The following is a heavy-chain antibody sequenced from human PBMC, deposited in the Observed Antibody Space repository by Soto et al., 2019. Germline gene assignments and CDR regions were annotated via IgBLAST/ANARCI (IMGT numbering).Heavy chain of an antibody. V-gene: IGHV4-59*01. D-gene: IGHD2-15*01. Sequence: QVQLQESGPGLVKPSETLSLTCTVSGGSMTTYKWSWIRQSPGKGLEWIGYTYSSGSINYNPSLKSRVTISIDTSKTQFSLKLNSATAADTAVYYCAREWSAFDYWGQGILVTVSS. CDR2: TYSSGSI. J-gene: IGHJ4*02. CDR3: AREWSAFDY. CDR1: GGSMTTYK.